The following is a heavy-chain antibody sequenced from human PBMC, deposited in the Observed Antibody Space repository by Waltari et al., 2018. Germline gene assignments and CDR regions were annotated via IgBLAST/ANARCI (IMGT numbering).Heavy chain of an antibody. V-gene: IGHV3-15*07. CDR3: TTLGYRSGWSFDY. Sequence: EVQLVESGGGLVKPGGSLRLSCAASGFTFTNAWMNWVRQAPGKGLEWVGRIKSKTDGGTTDYAAPVKGRFTISRDDSKNTLYLQMNSLKTDGTAVYYCTTLGYRSGWSFDYWGQGTLVTVSS. CDR2: IKSKTDGGTT. CDR1: GFTFTNAW. J-gene: IGHJ4*02. D-gene: IGHD6-19*01.